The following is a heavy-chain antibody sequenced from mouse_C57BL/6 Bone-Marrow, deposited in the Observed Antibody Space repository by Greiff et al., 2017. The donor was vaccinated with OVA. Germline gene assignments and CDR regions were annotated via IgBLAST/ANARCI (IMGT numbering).Heavy chain of an antibody. CDR2: IDPENGDT. Sequence: VQLQQSGAELVRPGASVKLSCTASGFNIKDDYMHWVKQRPEQGLEWIGWIDPENGDTEYASKFQGKATITADTSSNTAYLQLSSLTSEETAVYYCTTRGRRLRVFDYWGQGTTLTVSS. CDR3: TTRGRRLRVFDY. D-gene: IGHD2-12*01. J-gene: IGHJ2*01. CDR1: GFNIKDDY. V-gene: IGHV14-4*01.